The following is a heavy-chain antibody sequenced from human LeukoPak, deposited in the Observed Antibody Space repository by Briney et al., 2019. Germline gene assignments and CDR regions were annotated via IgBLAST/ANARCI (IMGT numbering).Heavy chain of an antibody. CDR2: VSSSSSYI. CDR1: GFTFSSYS. Sequence: PGGSLRLSCAASGFTFSSYSMNWVRQAPGKGLEWVSSVSSSSSYIYYADSVKGRFTISRDNSKNTLYLQMNSLRAEDTAVYYCARGGDGYNPNWFDPWGQGTLVTVSS. V-gene: IGHV3-21*01. D-gene: IGHD5-24*01. CDR3: ARGGDGYNPNWFDP. J-gene: IGHJ5*02.